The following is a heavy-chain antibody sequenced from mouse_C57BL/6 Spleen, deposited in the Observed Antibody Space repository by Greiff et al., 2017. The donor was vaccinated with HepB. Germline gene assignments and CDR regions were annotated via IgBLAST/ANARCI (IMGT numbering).Heavy chain of an antibody. D-gene: IGHD2-4*01. CDR3: ARSIYYDYWYFDV. J-gene: IGHJ1*03. CDR1: GYTFTSYT. V-gene: IGHV1-4*01. CDR2: INPSSGYT. Sequence: VKLMESGAELARPGASVKMSCKASGYTFTSYTMHWVKQRPGQGLEWIGYINPSSGYTKYNQKFKDKATLTADKSSSTAYMQLSSLTSEDSAVYYCARSIYYDYWYFDVWGTGTTVTVSS.